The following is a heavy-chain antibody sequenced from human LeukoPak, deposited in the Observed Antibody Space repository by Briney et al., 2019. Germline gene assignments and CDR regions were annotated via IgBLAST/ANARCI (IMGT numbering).Heavy chain of an antibody. CDR1: GYTFTGYY. CDR2: INPNSGGT. CDR3: ARGDWTLYAFDI. Sequence: ASVKVSCKASGYTFTGYYMHWVGQAPGQGLEWMGWINPNSGGTNYAQKFQGRVTMTRDTSISTAYMELSRLRSDDTAVYYCARGDWTLYAFDIWGQGTMVTVSS. J-gene: IGHJ3*02. V-gene: IGHV1-2*02. D-gene: IGHD1-1*01.